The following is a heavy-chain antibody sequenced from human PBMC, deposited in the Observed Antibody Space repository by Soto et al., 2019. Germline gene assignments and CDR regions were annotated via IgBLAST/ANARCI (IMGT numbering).Heavy chain of an antibody. Sequence: GGSLRLSCAASGFTFSSYGMHWVRQAPGKGLEWVAVISYDGSNKYYADSVKCRFTISRDNSKNTLYLQMNSLRAEDTAVYYCAKTRGHGIVGATTITYWGQGTPVTVSS. CDR2: ISYDGSNK. CDR3: AKTRGHGIVGATTITY. V-gene: IGHV3-30*18. CDR1: GFTFSSYG. D-gene: IGHD1-26*01. J-gene: IGHJ4*02.